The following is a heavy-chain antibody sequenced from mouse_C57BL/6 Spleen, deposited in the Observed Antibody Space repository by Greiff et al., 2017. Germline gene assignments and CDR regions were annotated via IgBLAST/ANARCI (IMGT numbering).Heavy chain of an antibody. CDR1: GFTFSSYT. D-gene: IGHD1-1*01. Sequence: DVMLVESGGGLVKPGGSLKLSCAASGFTFSSYTMSWVRQTPEKRLEWVATISGGGGNTYYPDSVKGRFTISRDNAKNTLYLQMSSLRSEDTALYYCARHYYGSSYLYYAMDYWGQGTSVTVSS. V-gene: IGHV5-9*01. CDR2: ISGGGGNT. J-gene: IGHJ4*01. CDR3: ARHYYGSSYLYYAMDY.